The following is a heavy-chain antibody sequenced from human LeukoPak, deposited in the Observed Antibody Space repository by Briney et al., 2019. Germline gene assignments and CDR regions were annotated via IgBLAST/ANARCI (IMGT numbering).Heavy chain of an antibody. D-gene: IGHD1-14*01. CDR3: ATRNSFRDCDY. CDR1: GFTFSSYA. Sequence: GGSLRLSCAASGFTFSSYAMSWVRQAPGKGLEWVSAISGSGGTTYYADSVKSRFTVSRDNPKNTLYLQMNSLRAEDTAIYYCATRNSFRDCDYWGQGTLVTVSS. V-gene: IGHV3-23*01. CDR2: ISGSGGTT. J-gene: IGHJ4*02.